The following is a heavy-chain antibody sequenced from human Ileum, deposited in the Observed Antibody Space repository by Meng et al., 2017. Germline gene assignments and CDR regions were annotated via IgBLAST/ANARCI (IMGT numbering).Heavy chain of an antibody. CDR1: GGSISSSFY. CDR3: VRHDGKYFDS. CDR2: IYLAGSP. J-gene: IGHJ4*02. D-gene: IGHD5-24*01. V-gene: IGHV4-4*02. Sequence: QVQLQESGPGLVEPSGTLSLTCTVSGGSISSSFYWSWVRQSPGKGLEWIGQIYLAGSPNYNPSLESRVTISVDKSKNQFSLRLTSVTAADTAIFYCVRHDGKYFDSWGQGTLVTVSS.